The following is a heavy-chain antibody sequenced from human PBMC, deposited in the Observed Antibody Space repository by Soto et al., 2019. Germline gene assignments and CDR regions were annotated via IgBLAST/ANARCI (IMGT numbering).Heavy chain of an antibody. CDR2: INSDGRRT. J-gene: IGHJ4*02. V-gene: IGHV3-74*01. Sequence: GGSLRLSCAASGFTFSSYWMDWVRQAPGKGLVWVSRINSDGRRTNYADSVKGRFTISRDNAKNTLYLQMNSLRPEDTAVYYCGRLQIKYDILTGPIDYWGQGSLVTVSS. CDR1: GFTFSSYW. CDR3: GRLQIKYDILTGPIDY. D-gene: IGHD3-9*01.